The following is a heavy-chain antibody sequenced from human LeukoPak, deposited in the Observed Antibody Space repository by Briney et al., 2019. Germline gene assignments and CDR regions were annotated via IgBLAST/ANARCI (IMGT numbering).Heavy chain of an antibody. CDR3: ARRHPSSYPFFDY. CDR2: IYYSGST. J-gene: IGHJ4*02. V-gene: IGHV4-59*08. D-gene: IGHD6-6*01. CDR1: GGSISPYY. Sequence: PSETLSLTCTVSGGSISPYYWNWIRQPPGKGLEWIGYIYYSGSTNYNPSLKSRVTMSVDTAKSQFSLKLRSVTAADTAVYYCARRHPSSYPFFDYWGRGTLVTVSS.